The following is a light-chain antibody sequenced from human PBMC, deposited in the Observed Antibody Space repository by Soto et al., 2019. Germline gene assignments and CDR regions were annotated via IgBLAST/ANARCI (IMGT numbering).Light chain of an antibody. CDR1: QGINTY. CDR2: AAS. V-gene: IGKV1-27*01. CDR3: QRYNSALWT. J-gene: IGKJ1*01. Sequence: DIQMTRSPSSLSASVGDRVTITCRASQGINTYVAWYQQKPGKVPKLLIYAASTLQSGVPSRFSGSGSGTDFTLTISSLQPEDVATYYCQRYNSALWTFGQGTKVEIK.